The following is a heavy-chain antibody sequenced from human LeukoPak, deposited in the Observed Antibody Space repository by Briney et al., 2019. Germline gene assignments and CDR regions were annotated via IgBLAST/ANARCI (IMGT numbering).Heavy chain of an antibody. D-gene: IGHD5-12*01. CDR2: IYYSGST. V-gene: IGHV4-59*12. J-gene: IGHJ4*02. CDR3: ARGPGPLWWLPQGELRAFDY. CDR1: GGSISSYY. Sequence: SETLSLTCTVSGGSISSYYWSWIRQPPGKGLEWIGYIYYSGSTNYNPSLKSRVTISVDTSKNQFSLKLSSVTAADTAVYYCARGPGPLWWLPQGELRAFDYWGQGTLVTVSS.